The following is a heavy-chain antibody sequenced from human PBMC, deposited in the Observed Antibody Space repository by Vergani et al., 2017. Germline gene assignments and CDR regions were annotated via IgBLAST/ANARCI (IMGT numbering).Heavy chain of an antibody. J-gene: IGHJ5*02. D-gene: IGHD2-2*01. V-gene: IGHV3-30*18. CDR1: GFTFSSYG. CDR3: AKEAIGYCSSTSCSLNWFDP. Sequence: QVQLVESGGGVVQLGRSLRRSCAASGFTFSSYGMHWVRQAPGKGLEWVAVISYDGSNKYYADSVKGRFTISRDNSKNTLYLQMNSLRAEDTAVYYCAKEAIGYCSSTSCSLNWFDPWGQGTLVTVSS. CDR2: ISYDGSNK.